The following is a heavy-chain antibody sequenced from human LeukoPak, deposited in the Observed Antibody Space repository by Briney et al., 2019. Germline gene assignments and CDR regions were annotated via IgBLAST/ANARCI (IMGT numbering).Heavy chain of an antibody. J-gene: IGHJ4*02. CDR3: VRDIAGSEYDNSGVY. V-gene: IGHV1-2*02. CDR1: GYTFTGYY. D-gene: IGHD3-22*01. CDR2: INPKRGDT. Sequence: GASLKVSCKASGYTFTGYYIHWVRQAPGQGLEWMGWINPKRGDTDYAQRFQGRITMARDTSMSTAFMELYSLTSHDTAVYYCVRDIAGSEYDNSGVYWGQGTLVTVS.